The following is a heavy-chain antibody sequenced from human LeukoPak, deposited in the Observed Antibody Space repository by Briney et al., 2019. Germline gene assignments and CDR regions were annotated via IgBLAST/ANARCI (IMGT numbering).Heavy chain of an antibody. V-gene: IGHV3-15*01. J-gene: IGHJ4*02. D-gene: IGHD5-18*01. CDR2: IKSKTDGETT. CDR1: GFTFNNAW. Sequence: GGSLRLSCAASGFTFNNAWMSWVRQTPGKGLEWVGRIKSKTDGETTDYAAPVKGRLTISRDDSKNTLYLQMNSLKTEDTAVYYCTATAMDSGYWGQGTLVTVSS. CDR3: TATAMDSGY.